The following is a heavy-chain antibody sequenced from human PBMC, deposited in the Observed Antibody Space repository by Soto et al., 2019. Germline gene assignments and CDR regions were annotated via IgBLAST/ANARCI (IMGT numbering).Heavy chain of an antibody. D-gene: IGHD2-15*01. J-gene: IGHJ3*02. CDR2: ILFSGAT. CDR3: ATGSASSMSDAFDI. CDR1: GGSVNNYY. V-gene: IGHV4-59*02. Sequence: SETLSLTCTVSGGSVNNYYWSWIRQPPGKGLEWVAYILFSGATSYNPSLKSRVSASVDTSKNQVYLHLNSVTAADAAVYYCATGSASSMSDAFDIWDRGTVV.